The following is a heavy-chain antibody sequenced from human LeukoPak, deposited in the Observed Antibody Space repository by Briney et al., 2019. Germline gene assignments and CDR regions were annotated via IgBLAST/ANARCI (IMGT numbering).Heavy chain of an antibody. CDR1: GGSISSGGYS. CDR2: IYHSGST. V-gene: IGHV4-30-2*01. J-gene: IGHJ3*02. CDR3: ARADFWSGFSLFDI. Sequence: SQTLSLSCAVSGGSISSGGYSWSWIRQPPGKGLEWIGYIYHSGSTYYNPSLKSRVTISVDRSKNQFSLKLSSVTAADTAVYYCARADFWSGFSLFDIWGQGTMVTVSS. D-gene: IGHD3-3*01.